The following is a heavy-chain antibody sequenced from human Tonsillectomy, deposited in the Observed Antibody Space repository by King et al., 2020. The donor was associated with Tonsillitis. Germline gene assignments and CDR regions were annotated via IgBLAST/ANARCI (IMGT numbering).Heavy chain of an antibody. CDR2: IYYSGST. CDR1: GASISSYF. V-gene: IGHV4-59*01. J-gene: IGHJ4*02. D-gene: IGHD3-10*01. Sequence: QLQESGPGLVKPSETLSLTCTVSGASISSYFWSWIRQPPGKGLEWIGYIYYSGSTNYNPSLKSRVTISVDTAKNQFSLKLSSVTAADTAVYYCARAYYGSASYVDFWGQGTLVPVSS. CDR3: ARAYYGSASYVDF.